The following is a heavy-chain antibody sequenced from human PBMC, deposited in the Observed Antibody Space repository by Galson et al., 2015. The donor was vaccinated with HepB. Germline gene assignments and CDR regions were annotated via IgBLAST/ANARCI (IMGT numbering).Heavy chain of an antibody. V-gene: IGHV3-43*01. Sequence: SLRLSCAASGFTFDDYSMHWVRQVPGQGLEWVSVIRWDSGISYYADSVKGRFTISRDNSRNSLYLQMNNLRTEDTALYYCVKTRDFRGFSHGLDYWGQGTLVTVSS. D-gene: IGHD5-18*01. CDR2: IRWDSGIS. CDR3: VKTRDFRGFSHGLDY. J-gene: IGHJ4*02. CDR1: GFTFDDYS.